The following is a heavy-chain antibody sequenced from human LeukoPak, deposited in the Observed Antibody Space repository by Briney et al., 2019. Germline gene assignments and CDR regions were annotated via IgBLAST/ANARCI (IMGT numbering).Heavy chain of an antibody. V-gene: IGHV3-48*02. Sequence: GGSLRLSCAASGFTFSSDSMNWVRQAPGKGLEWVSYISTSSSTIYYADSVRGRFTISRDNAKNSVYLQMNSLRDEDTAVYYCVRDPDALDYWGQGTLVTVSS. J-gene: IGHJ4*02. CDR2: ISTSSSTI. CDR3: VRDPDALDY. CDR1: GFTFSSDS.